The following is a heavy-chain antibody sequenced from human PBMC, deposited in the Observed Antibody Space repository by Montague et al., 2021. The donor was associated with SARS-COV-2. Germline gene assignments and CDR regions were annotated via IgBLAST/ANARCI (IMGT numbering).Heavy chain of an antibody. V-gene: IGHV4-39*01. CDR2: VTNSGDY. Sequence: SETLSLTCTVSGASISSCSFFWGWIRQPPGKELVWIGMVTNSGDYNYTPYLEIRITVYVDTAKNQLTLTVYSVAAADTAVYYCARQVDTWDCRFDFWGQGALVTVSS. CDR3: ARQVDTWDCRFDF. J-gene: IGHJ4*02. D-gene: IGHD1-26*01. CDR1: GASISSCSFF.